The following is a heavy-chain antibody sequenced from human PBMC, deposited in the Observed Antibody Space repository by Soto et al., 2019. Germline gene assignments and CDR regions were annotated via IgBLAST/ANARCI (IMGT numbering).Heavy chain of an antibody. J-gene: IGHJ4*02. CDR2: INYSGRV. V-gene: IGHV4-34*01. D-gene: IGHD3-10*01. CDR1: GASFSGNY. CDR3: ASSYGSGSGVFDY. Sequence: PSEALSLTWGGYGASFSGNYWSWIRQTPGKRLEWIGHINYSGRVTYNPSLESRTTISGDTSRNHLSLNLTSVTAADTAVYYCASSYGSGSGVFDYWGQGTSVTVSS.